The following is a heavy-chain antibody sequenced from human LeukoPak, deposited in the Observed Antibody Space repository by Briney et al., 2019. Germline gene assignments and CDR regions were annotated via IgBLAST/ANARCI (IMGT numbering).Heavy chain of an antibody. CDR3: ARTYYYDSSGYYPGYFDY. V-gene: IGHV3-11*04. J-gene: IGHJ4*02. CDR2: ISSRGSTI. CDR1: GFTFSDYY. Sequence: GGSLRLSCAASGFTFSDYYMSWIRQAPGKGLQWVSYISSRGSTIYYADSVKGRFTISRDNAKNSLYLQMNSLRAEDTAVYYCARTYYYDSSGYYPGYFDYWGQGTLVTVSS. D-gene: IGHD3-22*01.